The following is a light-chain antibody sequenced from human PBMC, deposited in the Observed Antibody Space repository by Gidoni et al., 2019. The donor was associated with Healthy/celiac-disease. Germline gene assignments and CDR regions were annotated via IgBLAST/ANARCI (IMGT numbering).Light chain of an antibody. J-gene: IGKJ4*01. CDR2: GAS. CDR3: QQYGSSPV. CDR1: QSVSSSY. V-gene: IGKV3-20*01. Sequence: EIVFTPSPGTLSFSPGERATLLGRARQSVSSSYLAWYQQKPGQAPRPLIYGASSRATGIPPRCRGSGSGTDFTLTIRRLEPEDFAVYYCQQYGSSPVFGGGTKVEIK.